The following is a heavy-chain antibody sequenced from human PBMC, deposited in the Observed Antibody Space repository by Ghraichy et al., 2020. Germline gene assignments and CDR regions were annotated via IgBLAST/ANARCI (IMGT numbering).Heavy chain of an antibody. CDR2: INPNSGGP. J-gene: IGHJ5*02. CDR3: ARVVGATTGGWFDP. D-gene: IGHD1-26*01. V-gene: IGHV1-2*06. CDR1: GYTFTGYY. Sequence: ASVKVSCKASGYTFTGYYMHWVRQAPGQGLEWMGRINPNSGGPNYAQKFQGRVTMTRDTSISTAYMELSRLRSDDTAVYYCARVVGATTGGWFDPWGQGTLVTVSS.